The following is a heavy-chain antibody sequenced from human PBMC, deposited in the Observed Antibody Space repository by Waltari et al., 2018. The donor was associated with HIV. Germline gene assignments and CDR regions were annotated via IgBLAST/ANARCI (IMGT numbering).Heavy chain of an antibody. CDR3: AKGQSEDPRGELGWFDP. CDR1: GFTFDDYA. D-gene: IGHD3-16*01. J-gene: IGHJ5*02. Sequence: EVQLVESGGGLVQPGRSLRLSCAASGFTFDDYAMHCVRQAPGKGLEWVSGISWNSGSIGYADSVKGRFTISRDNAKNSLYLQMNSLRAEDTALYYCAKGQSEDPRGELGWFDPWGQGTLVTVSS. V-gene: IGHV3-9*01. CDR2: ISWNSGSI.